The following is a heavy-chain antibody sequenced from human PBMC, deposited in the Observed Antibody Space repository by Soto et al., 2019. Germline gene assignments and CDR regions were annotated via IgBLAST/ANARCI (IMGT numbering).Heavy chain of an antibody. CDR1: KSIFTGYG. J-gene: IGHJ4*02. CDR2: IRFDGTDE. D-gene: IGHD1-1*01. Sequence: GGSLRLSCAASKSIFTGYGMHWVRQTPGKGLAWVAVIRFDGTDEHYADSVKGRFTISRDNSKNMLYLQMNSLRVEDTALYYCAREGIGGTAFRGFLDDWGQGTLVTVSS. CDR3: AREGIGGTAFRGFLDD. V-gene: IGHV3-30*02.